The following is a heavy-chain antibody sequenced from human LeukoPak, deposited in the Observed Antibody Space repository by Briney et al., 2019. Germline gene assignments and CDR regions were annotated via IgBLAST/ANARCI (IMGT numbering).Heavy chain of an antibody. CDR3: ARAHIVVVPAAPWNWFDP. J-gene: IGHJ5*02. CDR2: INPSGGST. Sequence: GASVKVSCKASGYTFTSYYMHWVRQAPGQGLEWMGIINPSGGSTSYAQKFQGRVTMTRDTSTSTVYMELSSLRSEDTAVYYCARAHIVVVPAAPWNWFDPWGQGTLVTVSS. V-gene: IGHV1-46*01. CDR1: GYTFTSYY. D-gene: IGHD2-2*01.